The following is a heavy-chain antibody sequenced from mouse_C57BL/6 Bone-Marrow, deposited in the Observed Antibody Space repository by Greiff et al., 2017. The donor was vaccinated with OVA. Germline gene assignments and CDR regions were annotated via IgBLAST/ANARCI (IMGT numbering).Heavy chain of an antibody. Sequence: EVMLVESGGGLVQSGRSLRLSCATSGFTFSDFYMEWVRQAPGKGLEWIAASRNKANDYTTEYSASVKGRFIVSRDTSQSILYLQMNALRAEDTAIYYYARDARGNYYWYFDVWGTGTTVTVSS. V-gene: IGHV7-1*01. CDR1: GFTFSDFY. D-gene: IGHD2-1*01. CDR2: SRNKANDYTT. J-gene: IGHJ1*03. CDR3: ARDARGNYYWYFDV.